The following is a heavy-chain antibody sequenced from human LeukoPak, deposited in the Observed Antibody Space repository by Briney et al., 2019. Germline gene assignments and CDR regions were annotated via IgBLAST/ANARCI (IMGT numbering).Heavy chain of an antibody. J-gene: IGHJ6*03. Sequence: VASVKVSCKASGYTFTSYGISWVRQAPGQGLEWMGWISAYNGNTNYAQKLQGRVTMTTDTSTSTAYMELRSLRSDDTAVYYCARVPYCSSTSCHLAYYYYYYMDVWGKGTTVTISS. V-gene: IGHV1-18*01. CDR2: ISAYNGNT. D-gene: IGHD2-2*01. CDR1: GYTFTSYG. CDR3: ARVPYCSSTSCHLAYYYYYYMDV.